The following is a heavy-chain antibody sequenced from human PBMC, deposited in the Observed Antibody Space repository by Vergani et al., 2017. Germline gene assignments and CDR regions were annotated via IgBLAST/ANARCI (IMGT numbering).Heavy chain of an antibody. Sequence: VRLVESGGGLEQPGGSLRLSCEASGITFWKFGMHWVRQGPGKGLEWVSGISWNSGAVDYADSVRGRFTISRDNAKNSLFLEMNSLRFEDTAVYFCTKGSVYYHDSAGHGYDPYTGFDLWGQGTLVTVSS. J-gene: IGHJ3*01. V-gene: IGHV3-9*01. CDR2: ISWNSGAV. CDR3: TKGSVYYHDSAGHGYDPYTGFDL. CDR1: GITFWKFG. D-gene: IGHD5-12*01.